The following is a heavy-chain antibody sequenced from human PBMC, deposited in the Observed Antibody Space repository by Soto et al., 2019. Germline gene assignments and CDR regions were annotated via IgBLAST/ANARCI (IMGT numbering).Heavy chain of an antibody. V-gene: IGHV1-69*13. D-gene: IGHD6-19*01. CDR2: IIPIFGTA. Sequence: ASVKVSCKASGGTFSSYAISWVRQAPGQGLEWMGGIIPIFGTANYAQKFQGRVTITADESTSTAYMELSSLRSEDTAVYYCASSSSLGRLHASVAPNDPWGQGTLVTVSS. CDR1: GGTFSSYA. CDR3: ASSSSLGRLHASVAPNDP. J-gene: IGHJ5*02.